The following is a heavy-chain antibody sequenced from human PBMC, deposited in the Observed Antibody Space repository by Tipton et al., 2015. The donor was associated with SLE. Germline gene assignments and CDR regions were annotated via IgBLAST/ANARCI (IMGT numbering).Heavy chain of an antibody. CDR1: GGSISSYY. Sequence: GLVKPSETLSLTCTVSGGSISSYYWSWIRQPPGKGLEWIGYIYYSGSTNYNPSLKSRVTISVDTSKNQFSLKLSSVTAADTAVYYCARGRSGGFDYWGQGTLVTVSS. CDR2: IYYSGST. CDR3: ARGRSGGFDY. J-gene: IGHJ4*02. V-gene: IGHV4-59*01. D-gene: IGHD3-16*01.